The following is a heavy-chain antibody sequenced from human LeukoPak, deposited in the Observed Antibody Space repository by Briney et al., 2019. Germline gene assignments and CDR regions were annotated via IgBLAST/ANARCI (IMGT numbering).Heavy chain of an antibody. J-gene: IGHJ3*02. Sequence: SETLSLTCAVYGGSFSGYYWSWIRQPPGKGLESLGNIYYGGNTNYNPSLKSRVTISVDTSKNLLSLKLTSVTAADTAVYYCARLARITLLRGAPYDAFDISGQGTMVTVSS. CDR1: GGSFSGYY. CDR3: ARLARITLLRGAPYDAFDI. CDR2: IYYGGNT. V-gene: IGHV4-34*01. D-gene: IGHD3-10*01.